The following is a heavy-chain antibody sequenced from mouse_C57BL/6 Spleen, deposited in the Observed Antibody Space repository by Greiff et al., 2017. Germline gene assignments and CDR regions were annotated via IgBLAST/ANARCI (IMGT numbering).Heavy chain of an antibody. J-gene: IGHJ3*01. CDR2: IWSGGST. CDR3: ARNHYYGSSYGDWCAY. V-gene: IGHV2-2*01. CDR1: GFSLTSSG. D-gene: IGHD1-1*01. Sequence: VQLQQSGPGLVQPSQSLPITCTVSGFSLTSSGVHWVRQSPGKGLEWLGVIWSGGSTDYNAAFISRLSISKDNSKSQVFFKMNSLQADDTAIYYCARNHYYGSSYGDWCAYWGQGTLVTVSA.